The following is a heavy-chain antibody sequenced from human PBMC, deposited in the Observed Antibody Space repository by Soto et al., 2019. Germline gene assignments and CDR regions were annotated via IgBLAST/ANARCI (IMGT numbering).Heavy chain of an antibody. CDR1: GFTFTSSA. J-gene: IGHJ4*02. D-gene: IGHD2-8*01. V-gene: IGHV1-58*02. CDR2: IVVGSGNT. Sequence: ASVKVSCKASGFTFTSSAMQWVRQARGQRLEWIGWIVVGSGNTNYAQKFQERVTITRDMSTSTAYMELSSLRSEDTAVYYCAAQYCTNGVCYADYWGQGTLVTVSS. CDR3: AAQYCTNGVCYADY.